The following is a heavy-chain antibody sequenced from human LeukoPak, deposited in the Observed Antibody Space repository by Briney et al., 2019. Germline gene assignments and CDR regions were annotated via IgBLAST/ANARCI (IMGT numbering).Heavy chain of an antibody. CDR1: GDSVSSNSVT. CDR2: TYYRSTWYN. CDR3: ARRLTQYDCFDP. D-gene: IGHD2-2*01. J-gene: IGHJ5*02. V-gene: IGHV6-1*01. Sequence: SQTLSLTCAISGDSVSSNSVTWNWIRQSPSRGLEWLGRTYYRSTWYNDYAVSVRGRITVNPDTSKNQFSMHLNSVTPEDTAVYYCARRLTQYDCFDPWGQGILVTVSS.